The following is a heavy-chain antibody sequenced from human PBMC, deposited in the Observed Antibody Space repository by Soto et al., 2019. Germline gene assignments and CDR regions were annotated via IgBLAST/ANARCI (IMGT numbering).Heavy chain of an antibody. D-gene: IGHD6-13*01. J-gene: IGHJ5*02. Sequence: SETLSLTCTVSGGSIISRDYYWGWIRQPPGKGLEWIGTIYHSGSTYYNPSLKSRVTISVDTSKNQFSLKLSSVTAADTAVYYCARLPSTWYMFNWFDPWGQGTLVTVSS. CDR1: GGSIISRDYY. CDR2: IYHSGST. CDR3: ARLPSTWYMFNWFDP. V-gene: IGHV4-39*01.